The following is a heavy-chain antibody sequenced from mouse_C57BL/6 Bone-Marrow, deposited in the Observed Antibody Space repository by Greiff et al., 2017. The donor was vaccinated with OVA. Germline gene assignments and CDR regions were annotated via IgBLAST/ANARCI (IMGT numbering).Heavy chain of an antibody. CDR1: GYAFSSYW. Sequence: VQLQQSGAELVKPGASVKISCKASGYAFSSYWMNWVKQRPGKGLEWIGQIYPGDGDTNYNGKFKGKATLTADKSSSTAYMQLSSLTSEDSAVYFCARWGYDYQAWFAYWGQGTLVTVSA. CDR3: ARWGYDYQAWFAY. CDR2: IYPGDGDT. D-gene: IGHD2-4*01. J-gene: IGHJ3*01. V-gene: IGHV1-80*01.